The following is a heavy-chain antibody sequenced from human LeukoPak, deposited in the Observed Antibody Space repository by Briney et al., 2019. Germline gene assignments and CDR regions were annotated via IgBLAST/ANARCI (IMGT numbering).Heavy chain of an antibody. CDR2: IYYSGST. D-gene: IGHD3-22*01. Sequence: SETLSLTCTVSGGSISSISYYWGWIRQPPGKGLEWIGNIYYSGSTNYNPSLKSRVTISVDTSKNQFCLKLSSVTAADTAVYYCTRGSIAYYYMDVWGKGTTVTISS. CDR1: GGSISSISYY. V-gene: IGHV4-61*05. J-gene: IGHJ6*03. CDR3: TRGSIAYYYMDV.